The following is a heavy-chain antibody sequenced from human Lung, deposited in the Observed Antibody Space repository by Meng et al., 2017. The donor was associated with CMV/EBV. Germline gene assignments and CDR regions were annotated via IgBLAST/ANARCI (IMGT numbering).Heavy chain of an antibody. D-gene: IGHD6-19*01. V-gene: IGHV3-7*01. CDR2: IYQDGNEK. CDR3: AKEIDPAVAGNRGYFDY. Sequence: GGSLRLXCAASGFSFSTSWMSWVRRAPGKGLEWVANIYQDGNEKYYVESVRGRFTISRANAKNSLYLQMNSLRAEDTAVYFCAKEIDPAVAGNRGYFDYWDQGXLVTVSS. J-gene: IGHJ4*02. CDR1: GFSFSTSW.